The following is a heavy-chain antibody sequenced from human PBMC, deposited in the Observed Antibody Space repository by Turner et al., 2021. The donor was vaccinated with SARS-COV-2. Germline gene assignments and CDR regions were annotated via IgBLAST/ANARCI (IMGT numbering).Heavy chain of an antibody. D-gene: IGHD1-26*01. CDR2: IYYSGST. Sequence: QLQVQESGPGLVKPSETLSLTCTVSGGSISSSSYYWGWIRQPPGKGLEWIGSIYYSGSTYYNPSLKSRVTISVDTSKNQFSLKLSSVTAADTAVYYCAGEVVVLTTTHYGMDVWGQGTTVTVSS. CDR3: AGEVVVLTTTHYGMDV. V-gene: IGHV4-39*01. CDR1: GGSISSSSYY. J-gene: IGHJ6*02.